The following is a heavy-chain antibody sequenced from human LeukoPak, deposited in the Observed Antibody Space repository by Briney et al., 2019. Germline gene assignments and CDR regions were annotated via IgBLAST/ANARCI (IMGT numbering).Heavy chain of an antibody. J-gene: IGHJ4*02. V-gene: IGHV4-59*01. CDR2: IYHSGST. CDR3: VRLRWELLAPYFDH. Sequence: PSETLSLTCSVSTDSTNTYYWSWIRQPPGKGLEWIGHIYHSGSTDYNPSFKSRVTVSIDMSKKEFSLKPTSVTVADTAMYYCVRLRWELLAPYFDHWGQGAFVIVSS. CDR1: TDSTNTYY. D-gene: IGHD2-15*01.